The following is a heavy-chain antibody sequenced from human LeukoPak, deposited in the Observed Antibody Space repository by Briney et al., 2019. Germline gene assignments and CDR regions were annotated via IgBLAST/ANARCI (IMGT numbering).Heavy chain of an antibody. CDR3: ARSYYDFWSPGWFDP. V-gene: IGHV3-7*01. J-gene: IGHJ5*02. CDR1: GFTFSSYW. D-gene: IGHD3-3*01. CDR2: IKQDGSEK. Sequence: GGSLRLSCAASGFTFSSYWMSWVRQAPRKGLEWVANIKQDGSEKYYVDSVKGRFTISRDNAKNSLYLQMNSLRAEDTAVYYCARSYYDFWSPGWFDPWGQGTLVTVSS.